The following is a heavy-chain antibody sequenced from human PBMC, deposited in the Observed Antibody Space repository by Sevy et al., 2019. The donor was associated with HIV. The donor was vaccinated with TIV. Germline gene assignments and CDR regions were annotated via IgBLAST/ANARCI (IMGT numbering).Heavy chain of an antibody. J-gene: IGHJ6*02. CDR2: IKSEFDGGAI. V-gene: IGHV3-15*01. CDR1: GFTFSSAW. Sequence: GGSLRLSCTASGFTFSSAWMSWVRQAPGKGLEWVGRIKSEFDGGAIDYAAPVKGRFSISGEDSKTTVYLQMNSLKTDDTVVYYCITDPAYRGYDEEVINYYFYGMDVWGQGTTVTVSS. D-gene: IGHD3-22*01. CDR3: ITDPAYRGYDEEVINYYFYGMDV.